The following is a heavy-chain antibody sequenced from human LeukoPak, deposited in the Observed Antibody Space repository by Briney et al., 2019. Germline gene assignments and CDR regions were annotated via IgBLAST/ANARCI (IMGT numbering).Heavy chain of an antibody. Sequence: KPGGSLRLSCAASGFTFSSYAMTWVRQAPGKGLEWVSSMSSGGSYIYYADSVRGRFSISRDNAKNSLYLQMNRLKAEDTAVYYCARDRPTGASRVFVAQWGQGTLVTVSS. D-gene: IGHD3-3*01. CDR3: ARDRPTGASRVFVAQ. V-gene: IGHV3-21*01. CDR1: GFTFSSYA. J-gene: IGHJ4*02. CDR2: MSSGGSYI.